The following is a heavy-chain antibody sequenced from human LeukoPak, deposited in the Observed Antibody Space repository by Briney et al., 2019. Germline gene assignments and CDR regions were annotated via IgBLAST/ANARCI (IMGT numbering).Heavy chain of an antibody. J-gene: IGHJ4*02. CDR1: GGSFSGYY. V-gene: IGHV4-34*01. CDR2: INHSGST. Sequence: SETLSLTCAVYGGSFSGYYWSWIRQPPGKGLERIGEINHSGSTNYNPSLKSRVTISVDTSKNQFSLKLSSVTAADTAVYYCARGGEVRGVIIPYYFDYWGQGTLVTVSS. D-gene: IGHD3-10*01. CDR3: ARGGEVRGVIIPYYFDY.